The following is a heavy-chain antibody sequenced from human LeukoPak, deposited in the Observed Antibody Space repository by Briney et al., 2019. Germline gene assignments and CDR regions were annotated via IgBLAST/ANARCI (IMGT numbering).Heavy chain of an antibody. CDR1: GFPFSTYA. Sequence: GTSLRLSCAASGFPFSTYAMHWVRQAPGKELEWVAVISYDGSDKYYADSVKGRFTISRDNSNNTLYLQMNSLRGEDTAVYYCTRRGGDDYFDYWGQGTLVTVSS. V-gene: IGHV3-30*04. CDR2: ISYDGSDK. J-gene: IGHJ4*02. D-gene: IGHD2-21*02. CDR3: TRRGGDDYFDY.